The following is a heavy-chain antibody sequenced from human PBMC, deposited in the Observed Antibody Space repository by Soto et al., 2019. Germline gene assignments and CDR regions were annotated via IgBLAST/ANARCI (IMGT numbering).Heavy chain of an antibody. J-gene: IGHJ4*02. V-gene: IGHV3-23*01. CDR2: IPGNGDST. CDR3: AKNAVAVRPPSD. Sequence: EVQLLESGGGLVQPGGSLRLSCVASGFTFSSFAMGWVRQAPGKGLEWVSSIPGNGDSTYYADSVKGRFTISRDNSKSTLSLQMTSLRVDDTAVGYRAKNAVAVRPPSDWGQGTRVTVSS. CDR1: GFTFSSFA. D-gene: IGHD3-10*01.